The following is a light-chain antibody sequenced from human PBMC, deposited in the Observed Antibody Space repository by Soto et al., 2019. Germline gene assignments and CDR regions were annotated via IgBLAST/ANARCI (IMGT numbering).Light chain of an antibody. V-gene: IGLV1-44*01. Sequence: LTQPHSVSESQGKTVTISCTRSYGSIASNYVQWYQHLPGTAPKLLIYSNNQRPSGVPDRFSGSKSATSASLAISGLQSEDEADYYCASWDDSLNGPVFGGGTKLTVL. CDR1: YGSIASNY. CDR2: SNN. CDR3: ASWDDSLNGPV. J-gene: IGLJ2*01.